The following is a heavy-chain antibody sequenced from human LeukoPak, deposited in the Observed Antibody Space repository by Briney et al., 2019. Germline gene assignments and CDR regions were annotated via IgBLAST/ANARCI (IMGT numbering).Heavy chain of an antibody. CDR1: GGSISSYYC. CDR2: IYWDEDN. V-gene: IGHV2-5*08. Sequence: TLSLTCTVSGGSISSYYCSWIRQPPGKALEWRALIYWDEDNRYSPSLKSRLTITKDTSKNQVVLTMTKMAPVDTATYYCAHYGDYRFMYYFDYWGQGALVAVSS. J-gene: IGHJ4*02. CDR3: AHYGDYRFMYYFDY. D-gene: IGHD4-17*01.